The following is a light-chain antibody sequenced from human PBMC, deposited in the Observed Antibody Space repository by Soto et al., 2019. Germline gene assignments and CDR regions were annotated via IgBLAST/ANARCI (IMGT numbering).Light chain of an antibody. CDR3: QQSNNWPQT. J-gene: IGKJ1*01. Sequence: EIVMTQSPATLSVSPGERATLSCRSSQTVSRNLAWYQQKPGQAPRLLFYGASTRATGIPARFSGSGSGTEFTLTISSLQSEDFAVYYCQQSNNWPQTFGQGTKVEIK. V-gene: IGKV3-15*01. CDR2: GAS. CDR1: QTVSRN.